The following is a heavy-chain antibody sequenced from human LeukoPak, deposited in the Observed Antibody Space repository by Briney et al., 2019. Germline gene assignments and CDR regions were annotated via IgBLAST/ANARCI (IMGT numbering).Heavy chain of an antibody. Sequence: PSETLSLTCTVSGGSISSGGYYWSWIRQHPGKGLEWIGYIYYSGSTYYNPSLKSRVTISVDTSKNQFSLKLSSVTAADTAVYYCASRGYGPYQNWFDPWGQGTLVTVSS. D-gene: IGHD5-12*01. J-gene: IGHJ5*02. V-gene: IGHV4-30-4*08. CDR2: IYYSGST. CDR3: ASRGYGPYQNWFDP. CDR1: GGSISSGGYY.